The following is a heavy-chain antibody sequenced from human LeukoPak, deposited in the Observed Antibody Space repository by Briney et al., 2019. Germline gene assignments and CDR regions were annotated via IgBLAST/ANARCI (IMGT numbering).Heavy chain of an antibody. CDR1: GVSISSGSYY. J-gene: IGHJ4*02. V-gene: IGHV4-61*02. CDR2: IYTSGST. Sequence: SETLSLTCTVSGVSISSGSYYWRWIRQPAGKGLEWIGRIYTSGSTNYNPSLKSRVTLSVDTSKNQFSLKLRSVTAADTAVYYGARDRYLYSSGWYYFDYWGQGTLVTVSS. CDR3: ARDRYLYSSGWYYFDY. D-gene: IGHD6-19*01.